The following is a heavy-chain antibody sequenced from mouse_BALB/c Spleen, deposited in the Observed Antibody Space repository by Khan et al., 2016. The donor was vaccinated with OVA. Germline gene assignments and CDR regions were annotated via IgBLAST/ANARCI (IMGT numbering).Heavy chain of an antibody. CDR3: AREESSYYIVY. D-gene: IGHD6-2*01. Sequence: QVQLKQSGAELVRPGASVKLSCRTSGYIFTNYWIHWVKQRSGQGLEWIARIYPGTDNTYYNEKLKDKATLTADRSSSTAYMQLSSLKSEDSAVYCCAREESSYYIVYWGQGTTLTVSS. V-gene: IGHV1-76*01. J-gene: IGHJ2*01. CDR2: IYPGTDNT. CDR1: GYIFTNYW.